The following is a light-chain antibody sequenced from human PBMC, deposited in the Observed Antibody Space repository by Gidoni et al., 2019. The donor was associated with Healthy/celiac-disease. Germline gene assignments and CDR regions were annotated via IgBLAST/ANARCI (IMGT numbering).Light chain of an antibody. CDR2: KDS. CDR3: QSADSSGTPV. Sequence: SYDLTQPPPGSVSPGQTARITCSGDALPKQYAYWYQQKPGQAPVLVIYKDSERPSGIPERFSGSSSGTTVTLTISGVQAEDEADYYCQSADSSGTPVFGGGTKLTVL. V-gene: IGLV3-25*02. J-gene: IGLJ2*01. CDR1: ALPKQY.